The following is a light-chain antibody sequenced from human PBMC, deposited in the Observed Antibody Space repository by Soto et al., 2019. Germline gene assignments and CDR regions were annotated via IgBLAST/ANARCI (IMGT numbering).Light chain of an antibody. J-gene: IGKJ3*01. CDR3: QQYYHTPT. Sequence: DIVMTQSPDSLAVSLGERATFNCTSSQSVLDNFDNKNYLAWCQQKPRQPPKLLIYWASTRESGVPDRFSGSGSGTDFTLTISSLQAADVAVYYCQQYYHTPTFGPGTRVHIK. CDR2: WAS. V-gene: IGKV4-1*01. CDR1: QSVLDNFDNKNY.